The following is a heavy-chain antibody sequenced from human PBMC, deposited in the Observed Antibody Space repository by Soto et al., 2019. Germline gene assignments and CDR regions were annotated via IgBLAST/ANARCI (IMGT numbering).Heavy chain of an antibody. V-gene: IGHV1-69*13. CDR2: IIPIFGTA. CDR3: ARENLVVPAARYYYYYGMDV. CDR1: GGTFSSYA. J-gene: IGHJ6*02. D-gene: IGHD2-2*01. Sequence: SVKVSCKASGGTFSSYAISWVRQAPGQGLEWMGGIIPIFGTANYAQKFQGRVTITADESTSTAYMELSSLRSEDTAVYYCARENLVVPAARYYYYYGMDVWGQGTTVTVSS.